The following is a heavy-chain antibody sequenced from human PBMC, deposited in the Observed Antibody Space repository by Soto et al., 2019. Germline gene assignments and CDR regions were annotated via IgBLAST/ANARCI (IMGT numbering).Heavy chain of an antibody. CDR3: XXXYIVTPERPPLDS. D-gene: IGHD3-16*02. CDR1: KFTFKDYA. Sequence: EVQLVESGGGSVQPGRSLRLSCVASKFTFKDYAMHWVRQAPGKGLEWVSGISWNSGTIAYADSVQGRFTISRDNAKXXXXXXXXXXXXXXXXXXXXXXXYIVTPERPPLDSWGQGTLVTVSS. V-gene: IGHV3-9*01. J-gene: IGHJ4*02. CDR2: ISWNSGTI.